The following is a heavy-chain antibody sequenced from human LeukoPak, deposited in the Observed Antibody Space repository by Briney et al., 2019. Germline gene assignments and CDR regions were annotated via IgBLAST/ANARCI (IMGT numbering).Heavy chain of an antibody. V-gene: IGHV3-7*04. CDR2: IREDGSGE. CDR3: ARDGQQLVPFDY. Sequence: PGGSLRLSCAASGFTFSSYWMSWVRQAPGKGLEWVANIREDGSGEYYVDPVKGRFTISRDNARNSLYLQMNSLRAEDTAVYYCARDGQQLVPFDYWGQGTLVTVST. D-gene: IGHD6-13*01. CDR1: GFTFSSYW. J-gene: IGHJ4*02.